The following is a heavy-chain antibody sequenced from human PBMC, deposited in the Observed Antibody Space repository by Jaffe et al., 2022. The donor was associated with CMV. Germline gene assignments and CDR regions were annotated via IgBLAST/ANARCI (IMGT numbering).Heavy chain of an antibody. V-gene: IGHV1-2*02. J-gene: IGHJ5*02. Sequence: QLQLVQSGAEVKEPGASVMVSCKASGYTFTAYYMHWVRQAPGQGLEWMGWINPNSGGTNYAQKFQGRVTMTRDTSISTAYMELSRLRSDDTAVYYCARVLSTPGTWGAWFDPWGQGTLVTVSS. CDR2: INPNSGGT. CDR3: ARVLSTPGTWGAWFDP. CDR1: GYTFTAYY. D-gene: IGHD6-13*01.